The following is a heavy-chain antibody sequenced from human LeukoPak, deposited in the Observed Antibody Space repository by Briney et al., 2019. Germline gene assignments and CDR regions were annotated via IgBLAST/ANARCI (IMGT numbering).Heavy chain of an antibody. V-gene: IGHV4-39*01. D-gene: IGHD2-2*01. Sequence: SETLSLTCTVSGGSISSSSYYWGWIRQPPGKGLEWIGSIYYSGSTYYNPSLKSRVTISVDTSKNQFSLKLSSVTAADTAMYYCARHSHQLLFDYWGQGTLVTVSS. CDR2: IYYSGST. J-gene: IGHJ4*02. CDR3: ARHSHQLLFDY. CDR1: GGSISSSSYY.